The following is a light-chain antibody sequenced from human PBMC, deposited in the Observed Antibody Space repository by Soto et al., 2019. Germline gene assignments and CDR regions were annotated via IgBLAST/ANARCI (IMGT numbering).Light chain of an antibody. CDR3: QHYGSPPSYT. CDR2: GAS. CDR1: QSVSSTS. J-gene: IGKJ2*01. V-gene: IGKV3-20*01. Sequence: EVVLTQSPGTLSSSPGERATLSCRTSQSVSSTSLAWYQEKPGQAPRLLIYGASSRATGIPDRFSGSGPGTVFTLTISRLEPEDFAVYYCQHYGSPPSYTFGQGTKLEIK.